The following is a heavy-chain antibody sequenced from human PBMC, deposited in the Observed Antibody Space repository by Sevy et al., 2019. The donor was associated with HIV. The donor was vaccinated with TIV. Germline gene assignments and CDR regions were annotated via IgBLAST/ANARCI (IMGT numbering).Heavy chain of an antibody. Sequence: GGSLRLSCAASGFTFSSYAMSWVRQAPGKGLEWVSTIGGSDAGTFYADSVKGRFTISRDNSKSTLYLQMNSLRPEDTAMYYCAKHYHPDIAAGWFFDLWGRGTLVTVSS. J-gene: IGHJ2*01. D-gene: IGHD6-13*01. CDR3: AKHYHPDIAAGWFFDL. CDR2: IGGSDAGT. CDR1: GFTFSSYA. V-gene: IGHV3-23*01.